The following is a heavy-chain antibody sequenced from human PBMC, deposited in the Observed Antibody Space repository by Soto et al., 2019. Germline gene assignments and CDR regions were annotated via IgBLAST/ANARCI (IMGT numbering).Heavy chain of an antibody. CDR2: INPDNGNT. V-gene: IGHV1-3*01. J-gene: IGHJ5*02. D-gene: IGHD2-15*01. CDR1: GYTFTRYT. CDR3: ARGIATGQLDP. Sequence: ASVNGSCKASGYTFTRYTMNWVRQAPGQRLEWMGWINPDNGNTKSSQKFQDRVIITRDTSASTAYMDLSSLRSEDTAVYYCARGIATGQLDPWGQGTLVTVSS.